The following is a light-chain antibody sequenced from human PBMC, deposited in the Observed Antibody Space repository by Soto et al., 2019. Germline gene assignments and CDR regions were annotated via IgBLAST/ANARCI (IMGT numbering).Light chain of an antibody. J-gene: IGLJ1*01. CDR2: DVT. V-gene: IGLV2-14*01. CDR1: SRDVGGYNS. Sequence: QSALTHPAAGPGLPGQSITISCTGTSRDVGGYNSVSCYRQDPAKAPKLMIYDVTNRPSGVSNRFSGSKSGNTASLTISGLQAEDEADYYCSSFTSDITYVFGTGTKVTVL. CDR3: SSFTSDITYV.